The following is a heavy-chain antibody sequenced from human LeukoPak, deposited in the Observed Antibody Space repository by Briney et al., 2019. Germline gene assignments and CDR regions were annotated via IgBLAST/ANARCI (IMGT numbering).Heavy chain of an antibody. V-gene: IGHV5-51*01. Sequence: GESLKISCKGSGYSFTSYWIGWVRQMPGKGLEWMGIIYPGDSDTRYSPSFQGQVTISADKSISTAYLQWSSLTASDTAMYYCARGARIAARPYYFDYWGQGTLVTVSS. CDR2: IYPGDSDT. CDR1: GYSFTSYW. D-gene: IGHD6-6*01. CDR3: ARGARIAARPYYFDY. J-gene: IGHJ4*02.